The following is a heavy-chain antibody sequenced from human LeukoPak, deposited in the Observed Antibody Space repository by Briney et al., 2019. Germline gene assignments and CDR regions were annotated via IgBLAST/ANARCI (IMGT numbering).Heavy chain of an antibody. CDR2: ISDSGGST. CDR3: AKMRNWGETAFDI. J-gene: IGHJ3*02. D-gene: IGHD7-27*01. CDR1: GFTFSKYA. Sequence: PGGSLRLSCAASGFTFSKYAISWVRQAPGKGLEWVSTISDSGGSTYYADSVKGRFTISRDNSKNTLSLQMNSLRAEDTAVYYCAKMRNWGETAFDIWGQGTMVTVSS. V-gene: IGHV3-23*01.